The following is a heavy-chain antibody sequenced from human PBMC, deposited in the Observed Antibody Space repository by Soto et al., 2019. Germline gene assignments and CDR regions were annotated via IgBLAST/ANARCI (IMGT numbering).Heavy chain of an antibody. V-gene: IGHV3-33*01. Sequence: QLQLEESGGGVVQPGRSLILSCAASGFSFSTYTIHWVRQAPGKGMEWVAFIWYDGSNRDYADSVKGRFTISRDNSKNTIYLLMNSVLVEDTAMYFCARERHCFDLWGRGNLVTVSS. CDR3: ARERHCFDL. J-gene: IGHJ2*01. CDR1: GFSFSTYT. CDR2: IWYDGSNR.